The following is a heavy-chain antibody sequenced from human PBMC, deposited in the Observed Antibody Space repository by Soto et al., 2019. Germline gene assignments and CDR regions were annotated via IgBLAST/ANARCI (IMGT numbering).Heavy chain of an antibody. V-gene: IGHV1-3*01. D-gene: IGHD5-12*01. CDR3: ARDSGYDVNDAFDS. CDR1: GYTFTSYA. Sequence: ASVKVSCKASGYTFTSYAMHWVRQAPGQRLEWMGWINAGNGNTKYSQKFQGRVTITRDTSASTAYMELSSLRSEDTAVYYCARDSGYDVNDAFDSWGQGTMVTVSS. CDR2: INAGNGNT. J-gene: IGHJ3*02.